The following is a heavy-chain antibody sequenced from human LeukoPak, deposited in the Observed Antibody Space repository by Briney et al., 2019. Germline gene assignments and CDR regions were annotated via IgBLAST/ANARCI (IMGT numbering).Heavy chain of an antibody. CDR1: GGSINTYY. CDR3: ARMIFGEEYNWFDP. D-gene: IGHD3/OR15-3a*01. J-gene: IGHJ5*02. Sequence: PSETLSLTCTVSGGSINTYYWSWLRQPPGKGLEWIGYISYSGSTNYNPSLKSRVTISVDTSKNQFSLKLSSVTAADTAVYYCARMIFGEEYNWFDPWGQGTLVTVSS. V-gene: IGHV4-59*08. CDR2: ISYSGST.